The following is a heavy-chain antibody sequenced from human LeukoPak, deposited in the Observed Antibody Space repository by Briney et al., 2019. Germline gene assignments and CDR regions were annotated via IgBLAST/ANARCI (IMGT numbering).Heavy chain of an antibody. Sequence: PGGSLRLSCAAPGFTFSSYAMSWVRQAPGKGLEWVLAISGSGGSTYYADSVKGRFTISRDNSKNTLYLQMNSLRAEDTAVYYCAKEGDYYGSGSSAEYFQHWGQGTLVTVSS. V-gene: IGHV3-23*01. CDR1: GFTFSSYA. CDR2: ISGSGGST. CDR3: AKEGDYYGSGSSAEYFQH. D-gene: IGHD3-10*01. J-gene: IGHJ1*01.